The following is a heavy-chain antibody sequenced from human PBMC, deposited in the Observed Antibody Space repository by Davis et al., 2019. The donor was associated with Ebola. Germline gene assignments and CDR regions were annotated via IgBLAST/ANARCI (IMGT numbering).Heavy chain of an antibody. CDR2: INPSGGST. Sequence: ASVKVSCKASGYTFTSYYMHWVRQAPGQGLEWMGIINPSGGSTSYAQKFQGRVTMTRDTSISTAYMELSRLRSDDTAVYYCARDQWATVTTYNWFDPWGQGTLVTVSS. D-gene: IGHD4-17*01. J-gene: IGHJ5*02. CDR1: GYTFTSYY. CDR3: ARDQWATVTTYNWFDP. V-gene: IGHV1-46*01.